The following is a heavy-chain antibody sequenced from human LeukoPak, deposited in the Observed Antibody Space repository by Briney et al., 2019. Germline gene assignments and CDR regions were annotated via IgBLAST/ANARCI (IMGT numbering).Heavy chain of an antibody. Sequence: PGGSLRLSCAASGFTFSSYGMHWVRQAPGKGLEWVAVISYDGSNKYYADSVKGRFTISRDNSKNTQYLQMNSLRAEDTAVYYCAKLIWFGELSDHWGQGTLVTVSS. V-gene: IGHV3-30*18. CDR1: GFTFSSYG. CDR2: ISYDGSNK. CDR3: AKLIWFGELSDH. D-gene: IGHD3-10*01. J-gene: IGHJ5*02.